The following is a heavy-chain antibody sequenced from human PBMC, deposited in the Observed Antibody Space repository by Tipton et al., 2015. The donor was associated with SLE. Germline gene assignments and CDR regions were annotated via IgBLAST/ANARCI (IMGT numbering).Heavy chain of an antibody. J-gene: IGHJ4*02. Sequence: LVKPSETLSLTCAVSGFSISSGYYWGWIRQPPGKGLEWIGSIYHSGSTYYNPSLESRVSMSLDMSSNQFSLKLTSVTAADTAVYYCVVCSPSSCAYFDYWGQGRLVTVSS. D-gene: IGHD2-2*01. V-gene: IGHV4-38-2*01. CDR2: IYHSGST. CDR3: VVCSPSSCAYFDY. CDR1: GFSISSGYY.